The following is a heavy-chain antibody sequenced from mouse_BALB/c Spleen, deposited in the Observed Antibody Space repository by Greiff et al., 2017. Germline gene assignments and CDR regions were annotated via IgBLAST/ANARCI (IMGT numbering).Heavy chain of an antibody. Sequence: QVQLQQPGAELVRPGASVKLSCKASGYTFTSYWMNWVKQRPGQGLEWIGMIDPSDSETHYNQIFKDKATLTVDKSSSTAYMQLSSLTSEDSAVYYCARLTDDGWFAYWGQGTLVTVSA. CDR3: ARLTDDGWFAY. V-gene: IGHV1-61*01. J-gene: IGHJ3*01. D-gene: IGHD2-13*01. CDR2: IDPSDSET. CDR1: GYTFTSYW.